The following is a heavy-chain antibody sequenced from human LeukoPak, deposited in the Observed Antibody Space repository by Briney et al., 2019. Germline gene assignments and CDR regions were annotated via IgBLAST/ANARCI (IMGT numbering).Heavy chain of an antibody. Sequence: GGSLRLSCAASGFTFSSYWMHWVRQAPGKGLVWVSRINSDGSSTSYADSVKGRFTISRDNAKNTLYLQMKSLRGEDTAVYYCAKDPHNYYDSSGYYPNWFDPWGQGTLVTVSS. D-gene: IGHD3-22*01. V-gene: IGHV3-74*01. CDR2: INSDGSST. J-gene: IGHJ5*02. CDR1: GFTFSSYW. CDR3: AKDPHNYYDSSGYYPNWFDP.